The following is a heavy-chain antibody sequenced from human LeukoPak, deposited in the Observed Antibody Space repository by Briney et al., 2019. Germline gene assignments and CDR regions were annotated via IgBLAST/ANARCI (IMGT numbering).Heavy chain of an antibody. J-gene: IGHJ6*02. CDR1: GFTVSDNY. CDR3: VRDRWPGLGDF. V-gene: IGHV3-66*01. Sequence: PGESLRLSCAASGFTVSDNYMSWVRQAPGKGLEWVSVLYSGGTTYYADPVKGRFTISRDNSKNTLYLQMSSLRAEDTAVYYCVRDRWPGLGDFWGQGTTVTVSS. D-gene: IGHD6-19*01. CDR2: LYSGGTT.